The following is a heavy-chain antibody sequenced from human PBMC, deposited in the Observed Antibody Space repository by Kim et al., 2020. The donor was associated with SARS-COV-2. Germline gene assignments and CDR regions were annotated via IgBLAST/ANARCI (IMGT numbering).Heavy chain of an antibody. CDR1: GYTFTSYG. D-gene: IGHD3-16*02. V-gene: IGHV1-18*04. CDR2: ISAYNGNT. CDR3: ARDQPPYVWGSYRHFDY. Sequence: ASVKVSCKASGYTFTSYGISWVRQAPGQGLEWMGWISAYNGNTNYAQKLQGRVTMTTDTSTSTAYMELRSLRSDDTAVYYCARDQPPYVWGSYRHFDYWGQGTLVTVSS. J-gene: IGHJ4*02.